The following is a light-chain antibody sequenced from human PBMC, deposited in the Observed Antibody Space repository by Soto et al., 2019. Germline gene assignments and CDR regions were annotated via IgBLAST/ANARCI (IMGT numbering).Light chain of an antibody. V-gene: IGLV1-44*01. CDR2: NNH. CDR1: SSNIGGNT. Sequence: QSVLTQPPSASGTPGQRVTISCSGSSSNIGGNTVNWYQQLPGTAPKLLIYNNHQRPSGVPDRFSGSKSGTSASLAISGLQSDDEADYYCAAWDGSLNGYVFGTGTKLTVL. CDR3: AAWDGSLNGYV. J-gene: IGLJ1*01.